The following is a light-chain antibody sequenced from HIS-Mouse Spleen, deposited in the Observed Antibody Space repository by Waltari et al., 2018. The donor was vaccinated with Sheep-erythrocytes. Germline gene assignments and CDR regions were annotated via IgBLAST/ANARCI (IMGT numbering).Light chain of an antibody. Sequence: QSALTQPPSASGSPGQSVTISCTGTSSAVGGYTYVSWYQQHPGKAPNLMIYEVSKRPSGVPDRFSGSKSGNTASLTVSGLQAEDEADYYCSSYAGSNNYVFGTGTKVTVL. CDR2: EVS. CDR1: SSAVGGYTY. CDR3: SSYAGSNNYV. V-gene: IGLV2-8*01. J-gene: IGLJ1*01.